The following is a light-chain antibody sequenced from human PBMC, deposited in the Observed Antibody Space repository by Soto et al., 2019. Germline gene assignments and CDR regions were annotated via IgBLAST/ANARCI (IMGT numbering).Light chain of an antibody. J-gene: IGLJ1*01. CDR3: GSWDSSLTYV. Sequence: QSVLTQPPSVSAAPGQKVTISCSGSSSNIGNNFVTWYQQLPGTAPKLLIYDNNKRPSGIPDRFSGSQSGTSATLGITELQTGDEAVYYCGSWDSSLTYVFGTGTKVTVL. V-gene: IGLV1-51*01. CDR2: DNN. CDR1: SSNIGNNF.